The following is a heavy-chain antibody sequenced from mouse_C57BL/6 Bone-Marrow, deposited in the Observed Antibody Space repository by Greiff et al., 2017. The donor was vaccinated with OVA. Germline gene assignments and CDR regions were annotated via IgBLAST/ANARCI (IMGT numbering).Heavy chain of an antibody. J-gene: IGHJ1*03. CDR2: ISYSGST. CDR1: GYSITSGYD. Sequence: DVQLQESGPGMVKPSQSLSLTCTVTGYSITSGYDWHWIRHFPGNKLEWMGYISYSGSTNYNPSLKSRISITHDTAKNHFFLKLNSVTTEDTATYYCARDGPYWYFDVWGTGTTVTVSS. V-gene: IGHV3-1*01. CDR3: ARDGPYWYFDV.